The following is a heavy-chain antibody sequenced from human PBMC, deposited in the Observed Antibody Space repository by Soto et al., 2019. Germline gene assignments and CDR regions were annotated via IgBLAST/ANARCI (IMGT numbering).Heavy chain of an antibody. V-gene: IGHV4-61*08. D-gene: IGHD3-10*01. CDR1: GGPISSGGYY. Sequence: SETLSLTCTVSGGPISSGGYYWSWIRQHPGKGLEWIGYIYYSGSTNYNPSLKSRVTISVDTSKNQFSLKLSSVTAADTAVYYCARVWGGAFDIWGQGTMVTVSS. J-gene: IGHJ3*02. CDR2: IYYSGST. CDR3: ARVWGGAFDI.